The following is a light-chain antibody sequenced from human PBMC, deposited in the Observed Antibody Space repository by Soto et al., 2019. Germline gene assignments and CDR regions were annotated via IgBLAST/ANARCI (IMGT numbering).Light chain of an antibody. Sequence: EIVMTQSPATLSVSPGERATLSCSASQRVGSNLAWYQQKPGHAPRLLIYGASTRATAITARFSGTGSGTEFTLIISILQYEDFAGYDCQHYHIWPRFTFGKGTKLEIQ. CDR3: QHYHIWPRFT. CDR1: QRVGSN. J-gene: IGKJ2*01. V-gene: IGKV3-15*01. CDR2: GAS.